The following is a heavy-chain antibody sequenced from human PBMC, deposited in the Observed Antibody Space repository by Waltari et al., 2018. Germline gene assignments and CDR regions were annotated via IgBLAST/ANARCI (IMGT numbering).Heavy chain of an antibody. CDR2: ISNSGNEI. V-gene: IGHV3-48*03. CDR1: GFTFSNYE. J-gene: IGHJ5*02. Sequence: EVQVVESGGGLVQPGGSLRLSCATSGFTFSNYEMVWARQAPGKGLEWVSYISNSGNEIYDMDSVKGRFTISRDNAGNSLDLQMNSLRAEDTAIYYCVRQSRPAVGAPAWWFDPWGQGTLVTVSS. D-gene: IGHD1-26*01. CDR3: VRQSRPAVGAPAWWFDP.